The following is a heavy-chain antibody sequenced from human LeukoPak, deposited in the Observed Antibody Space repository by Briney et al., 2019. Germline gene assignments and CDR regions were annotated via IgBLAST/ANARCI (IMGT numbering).Heavy chain of an antibody. Sequence: GGSLRLSCAASGFTFSSYWMHWARQAPGKGLVWVSRINSDGSSTTYADSVKGRFTIARDNAKNTLYLQMNSLRPEDTAVYYGARDVDYHVTSEYFDYWGQGTLVTVSS. CDR1: GFTFSSYW. V-gene: IGHV3-74*01. CDR2: INSDGSST. D-gene: IGHD3-22*01. CDR3: ARDVDYHVTSEYFDY. J-gene: IGHJ4*02.